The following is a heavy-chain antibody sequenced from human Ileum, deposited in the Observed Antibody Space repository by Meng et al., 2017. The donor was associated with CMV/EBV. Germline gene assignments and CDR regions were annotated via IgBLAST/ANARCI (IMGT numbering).Heavy chain of an antibody. CDR2: MNSDGSTT. V-gene: IGHV3-74*01. Sequence: GGSLRLSCAASGFTFSSSWMHWVRQAPGKGLVWVSRMNSDGSTTDHADSVTGRFTISRENARNTLYLQMNSLRAEDTAVYYCARAGEYRFDYWGQGTLVTVSS. J-gene: IGHJ4*02. CDR1: GFTFSSSW. CDR3: ARAGEYRFDY. D-gene: IGHD2/OR15-2a*01.